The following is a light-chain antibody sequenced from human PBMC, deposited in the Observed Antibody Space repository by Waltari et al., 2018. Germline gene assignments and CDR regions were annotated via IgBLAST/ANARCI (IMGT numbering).Light chain of an antibody. CDR1: SSDIGHFNH. V-gene: IGLV2-14*03. Sequence: QSALTQPASVSGSPGQSITISCTGTSSDIGHFNHVSWYQQHSAKAPKLIISGVTNPPSGVSTRFSGSKSGNTASLTISGLQADDEADYYCSSYTDSSPVIFGGGTKVTVL. J-gene: IGLJ2*01. CDR3: SSYTDSSPVI. CDR2: GVT.